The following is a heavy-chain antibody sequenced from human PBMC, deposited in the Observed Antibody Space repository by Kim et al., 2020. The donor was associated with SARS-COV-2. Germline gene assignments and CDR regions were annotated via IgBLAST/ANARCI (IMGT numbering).Heavy chain of an antibody. D-gene: IGHD3-22*01. J-gene: IGHJ4*02. Sequence: FQGRVTMTRDTSTSTVYMELSSLRSEDTAVYYCARGRGTMIVVVDLSFDYWGQGTLVTVSS. V-gene: IGHV1-46*01. CDR3: ARGRGTMIVVVDLSFDY.